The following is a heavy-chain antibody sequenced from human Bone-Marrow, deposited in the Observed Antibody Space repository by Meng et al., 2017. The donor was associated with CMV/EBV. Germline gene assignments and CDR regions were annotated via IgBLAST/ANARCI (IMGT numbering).Heavy chain of an antibody. Sequence: GGSLRLSCAASGFTFSSYAMHWVRQAPGKGLEWVAVISYDGGNKYYADSVKGRFTISRDNSKNTLYLQMNSLRAEDTAVYYCARDGQYYDFWSGFLDVAFDIWGQGTMVTVSS. CDR2: ISYDGGNK. CDR3: ARDGQYYDFWSGFLDVAFDI. J-gene: IGHJ3*02. V-gene: IGHV3-30-3*01. D-gene: IGHD3-3*01. CDR1: GFTFSSYA.